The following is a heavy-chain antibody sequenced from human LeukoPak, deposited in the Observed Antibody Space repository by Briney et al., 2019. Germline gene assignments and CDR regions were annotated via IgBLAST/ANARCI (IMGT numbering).Heavy chain of an antibody. Sequence: SVKVSCKASGGTFSSYAISWVRQAPGQGLEWMGRIIPIFGTANYAQKFQGRVTITTDESTSTAYMELSSLRSEDTAVYYCARGEVADDYYYYYYMDVWGKGTTVTVSS. CDR1: GGTFSSYA. CDR3: ARGEVADDYYYYYYMDV. D-gene: IGHD6-13*01. J-gene: IGHJ6*03. V-gene: IGHV1-69*05. CDR2: IIPIFGTA.